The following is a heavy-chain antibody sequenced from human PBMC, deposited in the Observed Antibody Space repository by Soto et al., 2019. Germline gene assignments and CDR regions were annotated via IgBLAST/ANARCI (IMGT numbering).Heavy chain of an antibody. Sequence: GGSLRLSCAAAGFTFSSSEMNWVRQAPGKGLEWVAYISSSGGTVYYAGSVEGRFTISRDNAKNSLYLQMNSLRADDTAVYYCGRVPLDGNYANGVDVWGQGTTVTVYS. V-gene: IGHV3-48*03. CDR3: GRVPLDGNYANGVDV. D-gene: IGHD4-17*01. CDR1: GFTFSSSE. CDR2: ISSSGGTV. J-gene: IGHJ6*02.